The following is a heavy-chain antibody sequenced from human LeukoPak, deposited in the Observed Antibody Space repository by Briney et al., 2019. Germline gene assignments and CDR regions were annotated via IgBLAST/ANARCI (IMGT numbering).Heavy chain of an antibody. V-gene: IGHV4-4*02. CDR3: ARGTITTVTDS. D-gene: IGHD4-17*01. Sequence: SETLSLTCAISGGSISSNNWWTWVRQPPGKGLEWVGEIYLRGNTNYNPSLESRVSISVDESKTHFSLKLESVTAADTAVYYCARGTITTVTDSWGPGTLVTVSS. CDR2: IYLRGNT. CDR1: GGSISSNNW. J-gene: IGHJ4*02.